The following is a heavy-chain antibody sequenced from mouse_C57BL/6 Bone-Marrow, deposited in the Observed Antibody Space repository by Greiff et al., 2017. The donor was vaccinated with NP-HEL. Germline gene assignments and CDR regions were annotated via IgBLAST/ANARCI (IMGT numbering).Heavy chain of an antibody. D-gene: IGHD1-1*01. CDR1: GFSLTSYG. Sequence: QVQLQQSGPGLVQPSQSLSITCTVSGFSLTSYGAHWVRQSPGKGLEWLGVIWRGGSTDYNAAFMSRLSITKDNSKSQVFFKMNSLQADDTAIYYCAKNYYGSSPSYAMDYWGQGTSVTVSS. CDR2: IWRGGST. V-gene: IGHV2-5*01. J-gene: IGHJ4*01. CDR3: AKNYYGSSPSYAMDY.